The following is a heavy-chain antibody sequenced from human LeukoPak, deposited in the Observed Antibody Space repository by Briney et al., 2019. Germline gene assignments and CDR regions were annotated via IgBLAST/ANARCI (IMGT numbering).Heavy chain of an antibody. CDR2: ISWNSGSI. CDR3: AKDEGGGYYDSSGYYYGPDDAFDI. D-gene: IGHD3-22*01. J-gene: IGHJ3*02. Sequence: GGSLRLSCAASGFTFDDYAMHWVRQAPGKGLEWVSGISWNSGSIGYADSVKGRFTISGDNAKNSLYLQMNSLRAEDTALYYCAKDEGGGYYDSSGYYYGPDDAFDIWGQGTMVTVSS. CDR1: GFTFDDYA. V-gene: IGHV3-9*01.